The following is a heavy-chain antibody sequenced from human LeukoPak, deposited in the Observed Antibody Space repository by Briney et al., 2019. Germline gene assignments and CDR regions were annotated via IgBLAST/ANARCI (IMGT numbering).Heavy chain of an antibody. CDR3: ARAATYYYDSSGYYFDY. CDR2: ISGSGFTI. CDR1: GFTLSNYS. V-gene: IGHV3-48*01. Sequence: PGGSLRLSCAVSGFTLSNYSMNWVRQAPGKGLEWISYISGSGFTIHYADSVKGRFTISRDNAKNSLYLQMNSLRAEDTAVYYCARAATYYYDSSGYYFDYWGQGTLVTVSS. J-gene: IGHJ4*02. D-gene: IGHD3-22*01.